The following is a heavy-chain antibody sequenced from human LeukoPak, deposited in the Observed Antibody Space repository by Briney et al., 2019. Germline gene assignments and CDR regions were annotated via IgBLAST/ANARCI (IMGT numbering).Heavy chain of an antibody. J-gene: IGHJ5*02. D-gene: IGHD6-6*01. CDR2: ISAVGSV. CDR3: ARDKYWFDP. CDR1: GFTFSTFN. V-gene: IGHV3-69-1*02. Sequence: PGGSLRLSCAASGFTFSTFNMTWVRQSPGKGLEWVSSISAVGSVYYADSVKGRFTVSRDNGKSSLYLQINSLRVEDTAVYYCARDKYWFDPWGQGTLVTVSS.